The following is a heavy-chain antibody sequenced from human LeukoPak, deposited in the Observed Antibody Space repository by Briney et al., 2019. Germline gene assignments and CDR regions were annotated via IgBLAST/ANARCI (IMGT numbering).Heavy chain of an antibody. CDR2: ISYDGSNK. J-gene: IGHJ4*02. CDR1: GFTFSSYG. D-gene: IGHD1-26*01. Sequence: GRSLRLSCAASGFTFSSYGMHWVRQAPGKGLEWVAVISYDGSNKYYADSVKVRFTISRDNSKNTLYLQMNSLRAEDTAVYYCAKDGSGSYRPFDYWGQGTLVTVSS. V-gene: IGHV3-30*18. CDR3: AKDGSGSYRPFDY.